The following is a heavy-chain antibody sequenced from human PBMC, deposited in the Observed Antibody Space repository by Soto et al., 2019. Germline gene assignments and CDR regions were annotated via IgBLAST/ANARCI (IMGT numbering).Heavy chain of an antibody. CDR3: AKGDSILGVVLPHLDY. V-gene: IGHV3-23*01. D-gene: IGHD3-3*02. J-gene: IGHJ4*01. CDR1: GFTFRNYA. Sequence: PGGSLRLSCAASGFTFRNYAMNWVRQAPGKGLEWVSGISYSGGSTFYADSVEGRFTISRDDSKNTLFLQMNSLRAEDTAVYYCAKGDSILGVVLPHLDYLGPGTLVTVSS. CDR2: ISYSGGST.